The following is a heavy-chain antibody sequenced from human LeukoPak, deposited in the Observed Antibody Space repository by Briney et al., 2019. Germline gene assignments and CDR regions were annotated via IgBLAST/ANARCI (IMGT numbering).Heavy chain of an antibody. CDR2: IKQDGSEK. D-gene: IGHD3-10*01. CDR1: GFTFSSYW. J-gene: IGHJ4*02. Sequence: PGGSLRLSCAASGFTFSSYWMSWVRQAPGKGLEWVANIKQDGSEKYYVDSVKGRFTISRDNAKNSLYLQMNSLRAEDTAVYYCARDSGLLWFGELSYFDYWGQGTLVTVSS. V-gene: IGHV3-7*01. CDR3: ARDSGLLWFGELSYFDY.